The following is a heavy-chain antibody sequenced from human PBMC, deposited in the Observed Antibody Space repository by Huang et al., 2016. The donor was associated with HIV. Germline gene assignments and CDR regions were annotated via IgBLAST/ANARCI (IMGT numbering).Heavy chain of an antibody. V-gene: IGHV3-30-3*01. CDR3: ARAKDTWDAYDI. CDR1: GFPFNNHA. CDR2: ISNDGSNN. J-gene: IGHJ3*02. D-gene: IGHD5-18*01. Sequence: QVQLVASGGGVVQPGRSLRLSCAASGFPFNNHAMNWVRQASGKGVDWVEVISNDGSNNDYADAVKGRFTISRDRSKSTLFLHMTSLRTEDTAVYYCARAKDTWDAYDIWGQGTMVIVSS.